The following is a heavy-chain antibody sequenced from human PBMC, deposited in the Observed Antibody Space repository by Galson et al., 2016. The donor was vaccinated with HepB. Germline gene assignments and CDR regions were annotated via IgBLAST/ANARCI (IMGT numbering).Heavy chain of an antibody. D-gene: IGHD1-7*01. CDR3: ARGPGNYYFDY. J-gene: IGHJ4*02. Sequence: SVKVSCKASGYTFTSYAMHWVRQAPGQRLEWMGRINAGNGNTKYSQKFQGRVTITRDTSASTAYMKLSSLRSEDTAVYYCARGPGNYYFDYWGQGTLVTVSS. V-gene: IGHV1-3*01. CDR2: INAGNGNT. CDR1: GYTFTSYA.